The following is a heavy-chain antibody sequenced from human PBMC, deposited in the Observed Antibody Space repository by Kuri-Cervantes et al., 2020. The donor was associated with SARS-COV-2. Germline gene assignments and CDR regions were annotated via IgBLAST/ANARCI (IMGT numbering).Heavy chain of an antibody. J-gene: IGHJ6*03. CDR3: ARGREGVVPATILGLGYFLYFSMDV. Sequence: SQTLSLTCAVFGGSFRGYYWSWIRQSPGKGLEWIGKINHSRSTNYNPSLSSRVTISVDMSKNQFSLRLSSVTAADTAMYYCARGREGVVPATILGLGYFLYFSMDVWGKGTSVTVSS. V-gene: IGHV4-34*01. CDR1: GGSFRGYY. D-gene: IGHD2-2*01. CDR2: INHSRST.